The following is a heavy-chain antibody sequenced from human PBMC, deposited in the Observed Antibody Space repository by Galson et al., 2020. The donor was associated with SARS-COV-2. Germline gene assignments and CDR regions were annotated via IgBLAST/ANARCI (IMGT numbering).Heavy chain of an antibody. J-gene: IGHJ5*02. CDR3: ATGPVVVAAGWFDP. CDR2: FDPEDGET. CDR1: GYTLTELS. V-gene: IGHV1-24*01. D-gene: IGHD2-15*01. Sequence: GESLKISCKVSGYTLTELSMHWVRQAPGKGLERMGGFDPEDGETIYAQKLKGRVTMTEDTSTDTAYMELSSLRSEDTAVYYCATGPVVVAAGWFDPWGRGTLVTVCS.